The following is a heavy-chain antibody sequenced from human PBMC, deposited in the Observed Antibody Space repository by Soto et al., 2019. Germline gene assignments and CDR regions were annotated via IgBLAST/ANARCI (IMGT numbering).Heavy chain of an antibody. J-gene: IGHJ4*02. D-gene: IGHD5-12*01. CDR2: ISWNSGSI. CDR3: AKDFGYDLARAFDY. CDR1: GFTFDDYA. V-gene: IGHV3-9*01. Sequence: EVQLVESGGGLVQPGRSLRLSCAASGFTFDDYAMHWVRQAPGKGLEWVSGISWNSGSIGYADSVKGRFTISRDNAKNSLYLKMNSLRAEDTALYYWAKDFGYDLARAFDYWGQGTLVTVSS.